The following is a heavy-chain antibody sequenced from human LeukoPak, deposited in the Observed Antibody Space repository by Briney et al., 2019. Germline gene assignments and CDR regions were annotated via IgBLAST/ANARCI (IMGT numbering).Heavy chain of an antibody. CDR3: ARALLQDLLWFGGAFDY. J-gene: IGHJ4*02. CDR1: GFTFSSYA. CDR2: ISYDGSNK. D-gene: IGHD3-10*01. Sequence: GGSLRLSCAASGFTFSSYAMHWVRQAPGKGLEWVAVISYDGSNKYYADSVKGRFTISRDNSKNTLYLQMNSLRAEDTAVYYCARALLQDLLWFGGAFDYWGQGTLVTVSS. V-gene: IGHV3-30*04.